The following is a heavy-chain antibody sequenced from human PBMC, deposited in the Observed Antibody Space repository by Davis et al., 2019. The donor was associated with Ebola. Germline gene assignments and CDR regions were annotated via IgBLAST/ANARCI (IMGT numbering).Heavy chain of an antibody. CDR2: MFISGST. V-gene: IGHV4-4*07. J-gene: IGHJ4*02. Sequence: PGGSLRLSCTVSGGSISSHYWHWIRQSAGKGLEWIGRMFISGSTNYNAAFKSRVTMSLDTSRNQFSLKLTSVTAADSAVYYCARGVYGAYFDNWGQGTLVTVSS. CDR3: ARGVYGAYFDN. D-gene: IGHD4-17*01. CDR1: GGSISSHY.